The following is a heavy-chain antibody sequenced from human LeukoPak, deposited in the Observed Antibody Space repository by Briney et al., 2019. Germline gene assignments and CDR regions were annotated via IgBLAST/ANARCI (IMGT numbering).Heavy chain of an antibody. Sequence: ASVKVSCKASGYTFIRYDISWVRQAPGQGLECMGWLNPGRGKAGYAPEFQGRVTFTRDTSINTVFMELSSLRSTDTAVYYCARETHCSGGTCYLTAFDVWGQGTLLTVSS. J-gene: IGHJ3*01. CDR1: GYTFIRYD. CDR3: ARETHCSGGTCYLTAFDV. V-gene: IGHV1-8*03. D-gene: IGHD2-8*02. CDR2: LNPGRGKA.